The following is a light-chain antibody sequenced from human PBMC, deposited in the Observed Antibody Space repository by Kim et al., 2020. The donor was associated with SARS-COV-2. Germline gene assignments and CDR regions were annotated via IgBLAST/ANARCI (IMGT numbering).Light chain of an antibody. CDR3: QQSYSTPWT. J-gene: IGKJ1*01. V-gene: IGKV1-39*01. Sequence: ASVGERVTITCRASQRISSYLNWYQQKPGKAPKLLIYAAYSLQSGVPSRFSGSGPGTDFTLTISSLQPEDFATYYCQQSYSTPWTFGQGTKVDIK. CDR1: QRISSY. CDR2: AAY.